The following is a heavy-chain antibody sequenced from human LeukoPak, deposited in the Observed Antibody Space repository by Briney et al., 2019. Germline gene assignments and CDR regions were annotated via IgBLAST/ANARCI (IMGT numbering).Heavy chain of an antibody. CDR1: GYTFTGYY. V-gene: IGHV1-2*06. CDR2: INPNSGGT. Sequence: ASVKVSCKASGYTFTGYYMHWVRQAPGQGLEWMGRINPNSGGTNYAQKFQGRVTMTRDTSISTAYMELSRLRSDDTAVYYCASLHPTLAAAGTSVDYWGQGTLVTVSS. CDR3: ASLHPTLAAAGTSVDY. J-gene: IGHJ4*02. D-gene: IGHD6-13*01.